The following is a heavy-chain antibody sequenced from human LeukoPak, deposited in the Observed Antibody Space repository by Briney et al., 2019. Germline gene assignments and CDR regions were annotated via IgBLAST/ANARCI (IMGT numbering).Heavy chain of an antibody. CDR1: GGSVSSGSYY. Sequence: PSETLSLTCTVSGGSVSSGSYYCSWIRQPPGKGLEWIGYIYYSGSTNYNPSLKSRVTISVDTSKNQFSLKLSSVTAADTAVYYCARGFFDWLLLDYWGQGTLVAVSS. J-gene: IGHJ4*02. D-gene: IGHD3-9*01. V-gene: IGHV4-61*01. CDR3: ARGFFDWLLLDY. CDR2: IYYSGST.